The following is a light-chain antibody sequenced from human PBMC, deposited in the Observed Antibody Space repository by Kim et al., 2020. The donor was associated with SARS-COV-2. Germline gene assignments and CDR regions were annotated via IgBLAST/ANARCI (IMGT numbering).Light chain of an antibody. J-gene: IGKJ1*01. CDR3: QQYEGSSKT. Sequence: SSGERATRSCRASQSLSSNSLAWYQQKPGQAPRLLIYAASSRATGIPDRFSGSGSGTDFTLTISRLEPEDFAMYYCQQYEGSSKTFGHGTKVDIK. CDR1: QSLSSNS. V-gene: IGKV3-20*01. CDR2: AAS.